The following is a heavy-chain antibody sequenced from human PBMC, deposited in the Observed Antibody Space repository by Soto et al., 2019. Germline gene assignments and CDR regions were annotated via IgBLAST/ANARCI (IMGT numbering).Heavy chain of an antibody. CDR3: ARGDPYYGMDV. CDR2: ISYDGSNK. V-gene: IGHV3-30*04. CDR1: GFTSSSYF. Sequence: QVQLVESGGGVVQPGRSLRLSCVASGFTSSSYFMHWVRQAPGKGQEWVALISYDGSNKHYADSVKGRFTIYRDNSKNTLYLQMNSLRGDDTAVYSCARGDPYYGMDVWCQGTTVTVSS. J-gene: IGHJ6*02.